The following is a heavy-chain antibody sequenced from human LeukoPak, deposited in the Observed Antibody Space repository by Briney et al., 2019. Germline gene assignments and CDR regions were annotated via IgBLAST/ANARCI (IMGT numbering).Heavy chain of an antibody. CDR2: IYPGDSDT. D-gene: IGHD3-10*01. CDR3: ARSTMIRGVDY. Sequence: SGESLKISCKGSGYTFTSYSIGWVRQMPGKGLEWMGIIYPGDSDTRYSPSFQGQVTISADKSISTAYLQWSSLKASDTAMYYCARSTMIRGVDYWGQGTLVTVSS. CDR1: GYTFTSYS. V-gene: IGHV5-51*03. J-gene: IGHJ4*02.